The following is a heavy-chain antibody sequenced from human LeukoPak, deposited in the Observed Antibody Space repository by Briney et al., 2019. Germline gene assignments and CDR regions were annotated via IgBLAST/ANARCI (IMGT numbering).Heavy chain of an antibody. Sequence: PGGSLRLSCAASVFTFSSHTMNWLRQAPGKGLEWVSSVSGSSRHKYYADSVKGRFTISRDNAKNSLYLQMNSLRAEDTAVYYCARTANFAAGYYIDYRGQGTLVTVSS. CDR3: ARTANFAAGYYIDY. CDR1: VFTFSSHT. J-gene: IGHJ4*02. CDR2: VSGSSRHK. D-gene: IGHD6-13*01. V-gene: IGHV3-21*01.